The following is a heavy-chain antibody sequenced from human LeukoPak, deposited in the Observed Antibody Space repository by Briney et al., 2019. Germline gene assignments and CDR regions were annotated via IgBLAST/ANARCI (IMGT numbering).Heavy chain of an antibody. Sequence: GGSLRLSCAASGFTSSSYSMNWVRQAPGKGLEWVANIKQDGSEKYYVDSVKGRFTISRDNAKNSLYLQMNNLRAEDTAVYYCARDPCHDYGDPGYWGQGTLVTVSS. V-gene: IGHV3-7*01. D-gene: IGHD4-17*01. CDR1: GFTSSSYS. CDR3: ARDPCHDYGDPGY. J-gene: IGHJ4*02. CDR2: IKQDGSEK.